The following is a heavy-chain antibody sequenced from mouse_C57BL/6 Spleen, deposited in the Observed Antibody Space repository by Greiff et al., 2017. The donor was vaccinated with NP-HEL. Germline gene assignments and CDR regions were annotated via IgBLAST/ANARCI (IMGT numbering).Heavy chain of an antibody. CDR2: IYPRDGST. Sequence: VQLVESGPELVKPGASVKLSCKASGYTFTSYDINWVKQRPGQGLEWIGWIYPRDGSTKYNEKFKGKATLTVDTSSSTAYMELHSLTSEDSAVYFCARSRDGGYFDVWGTGTTVTVSS. CDR3: ARSRDGGYFDV. D-gene: IGHD3-3*01. J-gene: IGHJ1*03. CDR1: GYTFTSYD. V-gene: IGHV1-85*01.